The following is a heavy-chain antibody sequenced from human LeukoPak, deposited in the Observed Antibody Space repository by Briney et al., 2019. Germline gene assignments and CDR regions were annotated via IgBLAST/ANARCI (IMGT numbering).Heavy chain of an antibody. V-gene: IGHV3-48*04. D-gene: IGHD3-10*01. Sequence: GGSLRLSCTASGFTFRTYAMSWVRQAPGKGPQWVSYIGISDTTTYYADSVKGRFTISRDNAKNSLYLQMNSLRAEDTAVYYCARDRLLWFGELWYGMDVWGQGTTVTVSS. J-gene: IGHJ6*02. CDR2: IGISDTTT. CDR3: ARDRLLWFGELWYGMDV. CDR1: GFTFRTYA.